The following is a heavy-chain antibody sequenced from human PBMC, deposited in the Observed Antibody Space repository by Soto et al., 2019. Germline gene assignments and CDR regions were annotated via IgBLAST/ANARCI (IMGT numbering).Heavy chain of an antibody. V-gene: IGHV4-59*01. CDR1: GGSISSYY. CDR2: IYYSGST. D-gene: IGHD2-15*01. Sequence: SETLSLTCTVSGGSISSYYWSWIRQPPGKGLEWIGYIYYSGSTNYNPSLKSRVTISVDTSKNQFSLKLSSVTAADTAVYYCARTGSSGGRRKYFQHWGQGTLVTVSS. J-gene: IGHJ1*01. CDR3: ARTGSSGGRRKYFQH.